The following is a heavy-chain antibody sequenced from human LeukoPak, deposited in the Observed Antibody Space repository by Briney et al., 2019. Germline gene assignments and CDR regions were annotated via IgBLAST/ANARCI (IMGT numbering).Heavy chain of an antibody. CDR1: GFTSDTYA. V-gene: IGHV3-23*01. Sequence: GGSLRLSCAASGFTSDTYAMSWVRQAPGKGLEWVSGLSGSGGSTYYADSVKGRFTISRDNAKNTLYLQMNSLRAEDTAVYYCAKGRCSGGSCYGRGFDYWGQGTLVTVSS. CDR2: LSGSGGST. D-gene: IGHD2-15*01. CDR3: AKGRCSGGSCYGRGFDY. J-gene: IGHJ4*02.